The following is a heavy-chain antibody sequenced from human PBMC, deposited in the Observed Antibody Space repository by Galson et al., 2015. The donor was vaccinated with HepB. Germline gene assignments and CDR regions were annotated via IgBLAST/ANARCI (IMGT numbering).Heavy chain of an antibody. Sequence: SLRLSCAASGFTFSSFAMSWVRQAPGRGLEWVSTISGNGGSTYYADSVKGRFTISRDSSKNTLYLQMNSLRAEDTAVYYCAKMSGYSSAWAVGPLDHWGQGTLVTVSS. CDR2: ISGNGGST. V-gene: IGHV3-23*01. J-gene: IGHJ4*02. CDR3: AKMSGYSSAWAVGPLDH. D-gene: IGHD6-19*01. CDR1: GFTFSSFA.